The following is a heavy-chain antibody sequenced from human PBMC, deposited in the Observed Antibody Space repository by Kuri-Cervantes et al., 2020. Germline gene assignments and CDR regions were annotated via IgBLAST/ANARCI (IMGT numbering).Heavy chain of an antibody. J-gene: IGHJ4*02. CDR3: ATSYSSGSDYFDY. V-gene: IGHV1-24*01. D-gene: IGHD6-19*01. CDR1: GYTLTELS. Sequence: ASVKVSCKVSGYTLTELSMHWVRQAPGKGLGWMGGFDPEDGETIYAQKFQGRVTMTEDTSTDTAYMELSSLRSEDTAVYYCATSYSSGSDYFDYWGQGTLVTVSS. CDR2: FDPEDGET.